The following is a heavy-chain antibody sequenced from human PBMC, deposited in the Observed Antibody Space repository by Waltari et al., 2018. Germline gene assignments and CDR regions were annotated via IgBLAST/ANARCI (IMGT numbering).Heavy chain of an antibody. CDR1: GFTCSDSY. CDR3: ATALGDSSSASRPFDF. Sequence: EVQLLQSGAELQEPGTTVRISCKVSGFTCSDSYIHRVQQATGKGLRWMGLVDPEDGETIYADNFQGRVTISADTSTDTAFMELSSLRSEDTAVFYCATALGDSSSASRPFDFWGQGTMITVSS. D-gene: IGHD6-19*01. V-gene: IGHV1-69-2*01. J-gene: IGHJ3*01. CDR2: VDPEDGET.